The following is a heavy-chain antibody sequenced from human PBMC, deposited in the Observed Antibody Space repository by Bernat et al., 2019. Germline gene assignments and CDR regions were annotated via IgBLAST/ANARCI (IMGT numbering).Heavy chain of an antibody. V-gene: IGHV4-39*01. J-gene: IGHJ4*02. D-gene: IGHD3-22*01. CDR3: AALLYDSSGYYYFDD. CDR2: IHYSGST. CDR1: GGSISSSSYY. Sequence: QLQLQESGPGLVKPSETLSLTCSVSGGSISSSSYYWGWIRQPPGKGLEWIVAIHYSGSTYDNPSLQSRVTISVDRSKNQLSLRLSSVTAADAAIYYCAALLYDSSGYYYFDDWGKGTMVTVSS.